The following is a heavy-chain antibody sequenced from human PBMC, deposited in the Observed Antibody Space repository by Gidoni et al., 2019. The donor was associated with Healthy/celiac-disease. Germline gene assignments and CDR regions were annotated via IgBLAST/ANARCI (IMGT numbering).Heavy chain of an antibody. CDR2: ISYDGSNK. D-gene: IGHD2-15*01. CDR1: GSTFSSHG. J-gene: IGHJ6*02. Sequence: QVQLVESGGGVVQPGRSLRLSCAASGSTFSSHGMHWGRQAPGKGLEWVAVISYDGSNKYYADSVKGRFTISRDNSKNTLYLQMNSLRAEDTAVYYCAKDLLGYSSYYYGMDVWGQGTTVTVSS. CDR3: AKDLLGYSSYYYGMDV. V-gene: IGHV3-30*18.